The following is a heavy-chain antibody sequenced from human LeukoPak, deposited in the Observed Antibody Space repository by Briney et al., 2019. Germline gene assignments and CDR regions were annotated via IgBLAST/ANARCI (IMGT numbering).Heavy chain of an antibody. Sequence: PSETLSLTCAVYGGSFSGYYWSWIRQPPGKGLEWIGEINHSGSTNYNPSLKSRVTVSVDTSKNQFSLKMTSVTAADTAVYYCARDKGEYYDSSGYLDYWGQGTLVTVSS. D-gene: IGHD3-22*01. CDR1: GGSFSGYY. V-gene: IGHV4-34*01. CDR3: ARDKGEYYDSSGYLDY. J-gene: IGHJ4*02. CDR2: INHSGST.